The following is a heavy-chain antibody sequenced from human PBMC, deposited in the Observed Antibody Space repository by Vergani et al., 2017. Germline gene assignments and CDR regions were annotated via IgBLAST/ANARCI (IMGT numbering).Heavy chain of an antibody. CDR3: ASSREYYYDSSGYTPDAFDI. CDR1: GGSISSGGYS. CDR2: IYHSGST. D-gene: IGHD3-22*01. J-gene: IGHJ3*02. V-gene: IGHV4-30-2*02. Sequence: QLQLQESGSGLVKPSQTLSLTCAVSGGSISSGGYSWSWIRQPPGKGLEWIGYIYHSGSTYYNPSLKSRVTISVDTSKNQFSLKLSSVTAADTAVYYCASSREYYYDSSGYTPDAFDIWGQGTMVTVSS.